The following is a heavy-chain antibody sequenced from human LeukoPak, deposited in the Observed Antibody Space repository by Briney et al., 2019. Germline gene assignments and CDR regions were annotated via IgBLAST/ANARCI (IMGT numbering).Heavy chain of an antibody. V-gene: IGHV1-2*04. Sequence: GASVKVSCKASGYTFTGYYMHWVRQAPGRGLEWMGWINPNSGGTNYAQKFQGWVTMTRDTSISTAYMELSRLRSDDTAVYYCVCEGGLDSSSWGQGTLVIVSS. CDR2: INPNSGGT. CDR1: GYTFTGYY. CDR3: VCEGGLDSSS. J-gene: IGHJ4*02. D-gene: IGHD6-6*01.